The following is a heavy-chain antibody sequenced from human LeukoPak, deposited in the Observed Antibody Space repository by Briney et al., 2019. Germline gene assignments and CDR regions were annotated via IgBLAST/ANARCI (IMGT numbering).Heavy chain of an antibody. V-gene: IGHV3-21*01. CDR1: WVPFSSYS. CDR2: ISSSSSYI. J-gene: IGHJ4*02. CDR3: AREED. Sequence: PGGALSLSCAASWVPFSSYSMKGVRQGPGKGLEWVSSISSSSSYIYYADSVKGRFTISRDNAKNSLYLQMNSLRAEDTAVYYCAREEDWGQGTLVTVSS.